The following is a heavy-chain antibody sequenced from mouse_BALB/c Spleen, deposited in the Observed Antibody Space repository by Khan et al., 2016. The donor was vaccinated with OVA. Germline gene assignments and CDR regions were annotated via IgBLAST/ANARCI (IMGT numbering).Heavy chain of an antibody. CDR2: IWGGGGT. CDR1: GFSLSRYN. V-gene: IGHV2-6-4*01. CDR3: ARAHYRYDGYYAMDY. D-gene: IGHD2-14*01. J-gene: IGHJ4*01. Sequence: VQLQESGPGLVAPSQSLSITCTVSGFSLSRYNIHWVRQPPGKGLEWLGMIWGGGGTDYNSTLKIRLSISKDNSKSQVFLKMNSLEIDDTAMYYCARAHYRYDGYYAMDYWGQGTSVTVSS.